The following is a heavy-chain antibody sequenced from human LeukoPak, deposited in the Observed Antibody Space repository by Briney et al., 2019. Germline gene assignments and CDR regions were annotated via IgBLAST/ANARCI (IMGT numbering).Heavy chain of an antibody. J-gene: IGHJ4*02. V-gene: IGHV3-23*01. CDR3: AKDHESDGYPCLDH. CDR2: ISASGP. Sequence: GGSLRLSCAASGFTFSRLAMTWVRQAPGKGLEWVSTISASGPYHADAVRGRFTISRDNSRNTLSLQMDSLRAEDTAVYYCAKDHESDGYPCLDHWGLGTLVTVSS. CDR1: GFTFSRLA. D-gene: IGHD3-22*01.